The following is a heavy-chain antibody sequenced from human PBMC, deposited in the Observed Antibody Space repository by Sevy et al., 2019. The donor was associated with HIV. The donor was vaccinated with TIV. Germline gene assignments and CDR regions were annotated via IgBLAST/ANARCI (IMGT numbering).Heavy chain of an antibody. J-gene: IGHJ6*02. Sequence: GGSLRLSCTGSGFSFSYYGIHWVRQAPGKGLDWVALISHDGINEYYADSVKGRFTISRDNSKNTVYLEMNRRRNEDRAIYFCANAYSGSYSHSYLYALDVWGQGTTVTVSS. CDR3: ANAYSGSYSHSYLYALDV. D-gene: IGHD1-26*01. CDR1: GFSFSYYG. V-gene: IGHV3-30*18. CDR2: ISHDGINE.